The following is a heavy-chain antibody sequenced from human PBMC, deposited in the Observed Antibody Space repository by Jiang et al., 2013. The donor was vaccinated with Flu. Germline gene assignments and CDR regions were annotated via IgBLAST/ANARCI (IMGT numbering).Heavy chain of an antibody. CDR1: GYTFTSYG. J-gene: IGHJ5*02. D-gene: IGHD2-15*01. CDR2: ISAYNGNT. Sequence: GAEVKKPGASVKVSCKASGYTFTSYGISWVRQAPGQGLEWMGWISAYNGNTNYAQKLQGRVTMTTDTSTSTAYMELRSLRSDDTAVYYCARDFPSYCSGGSCRKAWFDPWGPGNPGHR. V-gene: IGHV1-18*01. CDR3: ARDFPSYCSGGSCRKAWFDP.